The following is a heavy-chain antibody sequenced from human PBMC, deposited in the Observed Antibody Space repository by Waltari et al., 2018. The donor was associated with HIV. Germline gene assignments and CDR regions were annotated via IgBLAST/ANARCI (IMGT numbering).Heavy chain of an antibody. Sequence: EVQLMESGGGLVQSGGSLRLSCAASGFTFTNYWMSWVRQTPGKGREWVADTKDDGSEKYYMGSVKGRFTISRDNAKNSMFLQMNSLRAEDTAVYYCARIGTFPHNYAIYFWGQGTTVTVSS. CDR2: TKDDGSEK. CDR1: GFTFTNYW. V-gene: IGHV3-7*01. D-gene: IGHD1-26*01. J-gene: IGHJ6*02. CDR3: ARIGTFPHNYAIYF.